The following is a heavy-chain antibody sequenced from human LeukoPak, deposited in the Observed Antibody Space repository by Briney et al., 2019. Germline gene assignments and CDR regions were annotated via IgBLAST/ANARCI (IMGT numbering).Heavy chain of an antibody. CDR1: GLVFSTYW. CDR2: IKQNGNEK. CDR3: AGGDYGGNSYAFDI. D-gene: IGHD4-23*01. Sequence: GGSLRLSCAASGLVFSTYWMNWVRQAPGKGLEWLATIKQNGNEKFYVDFVRGRFSISRDNAKNSLYLQMNSLAADDTAVYYCAGGDYGGNSYAFDIWGQGTMVTVSS. V-gene: IGHV3-7*05. J-gene: IGHJ3*02.